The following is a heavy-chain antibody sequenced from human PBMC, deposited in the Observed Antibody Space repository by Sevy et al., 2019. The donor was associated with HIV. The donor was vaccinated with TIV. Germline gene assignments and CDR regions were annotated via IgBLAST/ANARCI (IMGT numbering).Heavy chain of an antibody. CDR2: IWYDGSNK. V-gene: IGHV3-33*01. CDR3: ARDQYYDSSGSRFDY. J-gene: IGHJ4*02. CDR1: GFTFSSYG. D-gene: IGHD3-22*01. Sequence: GGSLRLSCAASGFTFSSYGMHWVRQAPGKGLEWVAVIWYDGSNKYYADSVKGRFTISRDNSKNTLYLQMNSLRAEDTAVYYCARDQYYDSSGSRFDYWGQGTLVTASS.